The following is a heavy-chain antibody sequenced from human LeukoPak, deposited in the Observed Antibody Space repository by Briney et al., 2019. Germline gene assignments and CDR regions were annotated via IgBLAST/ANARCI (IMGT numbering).Heavy chain of an antibody. CDR1: GFTFSSSW. Sequence: GGSLRLSCAASGFTFSSSWMHWVRQAPGKGLVWVSRINLDGSSIAYADPVKGRFTISRDNAKNTLYLQVNSLRVEDTAVYYCTRGLVGDSDFWGQGTLVTVSS. CDR3: TRGLVGDSDF. CDR2: INLDGSSI. D-gene: IGHD1-26*01. V-gene: IGHV3-74*01. J-gene: IGHJ4*02.